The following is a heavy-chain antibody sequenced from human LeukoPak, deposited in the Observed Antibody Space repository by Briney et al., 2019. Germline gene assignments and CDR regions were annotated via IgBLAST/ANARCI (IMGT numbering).Heavy chain of an antibody. D-gene: IGHD3-10*01. V-gene: IGHV3-13*01. CDR1: GFTLSGYD. CDR3: VRGGEGSPFYFDY. Sequence: GSLRLSCAASGFTLSGYDMHWVRQATGKHLEWVSAITPAGETYYPGSVRGRFTISREKDKNSLYLQMSSLRARDTAVYYCVRGGEGSPFYFDYWGQGTLVTVSS. J-gene: IGHJ4*02. CDR2: ITPAGET.